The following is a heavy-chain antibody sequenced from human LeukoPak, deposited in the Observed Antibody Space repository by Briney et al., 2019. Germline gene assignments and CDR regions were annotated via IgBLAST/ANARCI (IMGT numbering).Heavy chain of an antibody. CDR1: GFTVSSNY. CDR3: ARDTPHYYDSSGYII. CDR2: IYSGGST. D-gene: IGHD3-22*01. V-gene: IGHV3-53*01. J-gene: IGHJ4*02. Sequence: PGGSLRLSCAASGFTVSSNYISWVRQAPGKGLEWVSVIYSGGSTYYADSVKGRFTISRDNSKNTLYLQMNSLRAEDTAVYYCARDTPHYYDSSGYIIWGQGTLCTVSS.